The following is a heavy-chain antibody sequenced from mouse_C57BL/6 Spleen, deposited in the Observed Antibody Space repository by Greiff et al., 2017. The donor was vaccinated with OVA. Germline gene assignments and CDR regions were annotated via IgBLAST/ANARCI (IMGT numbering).Heavy chain of an antibody. CDR3: ARGGDYGSRGYFDY. D-gene: IGHD1-1*01. Sequence: QVQLKQPGAELVKPGASVKLSCKASGYTFTSYWMQWVKQRPGQGLEWIGEIDPSDSYTNYNQKFKGKATLTVDTSSSTAYMQLSSLTSEDSAVYYCARGGDYGSRGYFDYWGQGTTLTVSS. V-gene: IGHV1-50*01. CDR1: GYTFTSYW. CDR2: IDPSDSYT. J-gene: IGHJ2*01.